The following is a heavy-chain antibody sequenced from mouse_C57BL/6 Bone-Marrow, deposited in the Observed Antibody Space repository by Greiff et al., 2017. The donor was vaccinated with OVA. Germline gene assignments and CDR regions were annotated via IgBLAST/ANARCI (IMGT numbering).Heavy chain of an antibody. J-gene: IGHJ2*01. CDR3: ARSPTYYGNYVGLDY. D-gene: IGHD2-10*01. V-gene: IGHV1-26*01. CDR2: INPNNGGT. CDR1: GYTFTDYY. Sequence: VQLQQSGPELVKPGASVKISCKASGYTFTDYYMNWVKQSHGKSLEWIGDINPNNGGTSYNQKFKGKATLTVDKSSSTAYMELRSLTSEDSAVFDCARSPTYYGNYVGLDYRGQGTTRTGSS.